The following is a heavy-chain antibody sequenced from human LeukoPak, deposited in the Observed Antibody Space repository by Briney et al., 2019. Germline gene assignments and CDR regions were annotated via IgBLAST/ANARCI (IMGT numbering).Heavy chain of an antibody. V-gene: IGHV5-51*01. J-gene: IGHJ4*02. CDR1: GYSFISYW. Sequence: GESLKISCKGSGYSFISYWIGWVRQMPGKGLEWMGIIYPADSDTRYSPSFQGQVTFSADKSISTAYLQWSSLKASDTAIYYCARRGSGSFTFDYWGREPWSPSPQ. D-gene: IGHD6-19*01. CDR3: ARRGSGSFTFDY. CDR2: IYPADSDT.